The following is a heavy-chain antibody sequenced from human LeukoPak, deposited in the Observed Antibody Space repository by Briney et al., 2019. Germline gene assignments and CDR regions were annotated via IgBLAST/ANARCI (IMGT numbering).Heavy chain of an antibody. CDR1: GFTFSSYA. D-gene: IGHD4-17*01. CDR3: AKPTTGTTSYFFDY. Sequence: GGSLRLSCAASGFTFSSYAMSWVRQAPGKGLEWVSTISGSGGSTYYADSVKGRFTISRDNSLDTLYLQMNSLRVEDTAIYYCAKPTTGTTSYFFDYWGQGTLVTVSS. V-gene: IGHV3-23*01. CDR2: ISGSGGST. J-gene: IGHJ4*02.